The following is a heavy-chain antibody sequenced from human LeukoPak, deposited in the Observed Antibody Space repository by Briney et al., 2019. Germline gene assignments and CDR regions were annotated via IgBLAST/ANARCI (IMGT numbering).Heavy chain of an antibody. J-gene: IGHJ2*01. D-gene: IGHD5-12*01. V-gene: IGHV3-7*04. CDR1: GFTFTNYW. Sequence: GGSLRLSCAASGFTFTNYWMTWVRQAPGKGLEWVANIKQDGSEQYYVDSVKGRFTISRDNAKNSLYLQMNSLRAEDTAVYYCARAPDIVATIRHFDLWGRGTLVTVSS. CDR2: IKQDGSEQ. CDR3: ARAPDIVATIRHFDL.